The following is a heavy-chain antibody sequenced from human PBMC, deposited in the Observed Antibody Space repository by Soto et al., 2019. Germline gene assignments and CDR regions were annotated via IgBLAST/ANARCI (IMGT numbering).Heavy chain of an antibody. CDR2: INAGNGNT. CDR3: AREDPPRSSSYYYVRAFDI. J-gene: IGHJ3*02. V-gene: IGHV1-3*01. D-gene: IGHD3-22*01. Sequence: ASVKVSCKASGYTFTSYAMHWVRQAPGQRLEWMGWINAGNGNTKYSQKFQGRVTITRDTSASTAYMELSSLRSEDTAVYYCAREDPPRSSSYYYVRAFDIWGQGTMVTVSS. CDR1: GYTFTSYA.